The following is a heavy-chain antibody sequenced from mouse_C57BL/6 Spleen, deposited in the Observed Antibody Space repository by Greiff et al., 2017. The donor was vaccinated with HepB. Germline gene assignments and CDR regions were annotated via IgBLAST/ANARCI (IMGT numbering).Heavy chain of an antibody. CDR2: IDPSDSET. D-gene: IGHD1-1*01. Sequence: QVQLQQSGAELVRPGSSVKLSCKASGYTFTSYWMHWVKQRPIQGLEWIGNIDPSDSETHYNQKFKDKATLTVDKSSSTAYMQLSSLTSEDSAVYYCARAPNYYGSSSYAMDYWGQGTSGTVSS. J-gene: IGHJ4*01. CDR3: ARAPNYYGSSSYAMDY. CDR1: GYTFTSYW. V-gene: IGHV1-52*01.